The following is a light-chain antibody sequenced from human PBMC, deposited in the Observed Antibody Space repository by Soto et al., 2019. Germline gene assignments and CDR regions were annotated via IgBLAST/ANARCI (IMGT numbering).Light chain of an antibody. Sequence: QSVLTQPASVSGSPGQSITLSCSGARRDIGSYNLVSWYQQHPGKVPKLIIYEGGKRPSGISNRFSGSRSGNLASLSISGLQAEDESDSSLWVFGGGTKVTVL. CDR3: WV. CDR2: EGG. CDR1: RRDIGSYNL. V-gene: IGLV2-23*01. J-gene: IGLJ3*02.